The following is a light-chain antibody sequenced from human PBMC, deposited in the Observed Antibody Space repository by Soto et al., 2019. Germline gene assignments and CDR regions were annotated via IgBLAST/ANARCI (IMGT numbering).Light chain of an antibody. Sequence: SSELTQPPSVSVAPGQTASITCGGSNIGSKSVQWYRQKPGQAPLLVVNDDSDRPSGIPERFSGSNSGNTATLTISRVEAGDEADYYCQVWDNTNDHPVYVFGTGTQLTVL. CDR3: QVWDNTNDHPVYV. CDR2: DDS. CDR1: NIGSKS. J-gene: IGLJ1*01. V-gene: IGLV3-21*02.